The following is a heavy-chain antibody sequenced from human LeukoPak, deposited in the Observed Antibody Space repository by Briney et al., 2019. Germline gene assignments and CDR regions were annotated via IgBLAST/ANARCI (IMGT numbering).Heavy chain of an antibody. V-gene: IGHV3-23*01. CDR2: ISGSGVNT. CDR1: GFTFSNYA. J-gene: IGHJ6*02. CDR3: AKDVRVGGGGMDV. Sequence: GGSLRLSCAASGFTFSNYAMNWVRQAPGKGLEWVSLISGSGVNTYYADSVKGRFTISRDNSKNTVSLQMNSLRGEDTAVCYCAKDVRVGGGGMDVWGQGTPVTVSS. D-gene: IGHD1-26*01.